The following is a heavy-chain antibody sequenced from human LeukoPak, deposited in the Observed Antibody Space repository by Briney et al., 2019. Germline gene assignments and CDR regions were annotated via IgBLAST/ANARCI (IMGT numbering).Heavy chain of an antibody. J-gene: IGHJ4*02. V-gene: IGHV3-30*03. CDR1: GFTFSSYG. CDR2: ISYDGSNK. D-gene: IGHD3-10*01. CDR3: VSFYGSGSYYSFDY. Sequence: GGSLRLSCAASGFTFSSYGMHWVRQAPGKGLEWVAVISYDGSNKYYADSVKGRFTISRDNSKNTLYLQMNSLRAEGTAVYYCVSFYGSGSYYSFDYWGQGTLVTVSS.